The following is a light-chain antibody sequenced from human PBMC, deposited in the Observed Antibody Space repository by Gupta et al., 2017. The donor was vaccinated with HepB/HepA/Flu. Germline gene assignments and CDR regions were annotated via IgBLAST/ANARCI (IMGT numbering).Light chain of an antibody. Sequence: IVLTQSPGTLSLSPGDRATLSCRASQSVSSSYVAWYRQRPGQSPRLLIYAASSRATGIPDRFSGSGSGTDFTLTISWLQPEDFVVYYCQQYGSSPVTFGQGTRLEIK. CDR1: QSVSSSY. V-gene: IGKV3-20*01. J-gene: IGKJ5*01. CDR3: QQYGSSPVT. CDR2: AAS.